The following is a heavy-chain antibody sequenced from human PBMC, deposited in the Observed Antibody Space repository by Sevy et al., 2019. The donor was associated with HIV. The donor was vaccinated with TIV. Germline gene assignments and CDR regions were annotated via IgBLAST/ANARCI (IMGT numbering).Heavy chain of an antibody. CDR3: ARESAYRFDI. CDR2: ISSSGSNI. Sequence: LGGSLRLSCAASGFTFSDFYMTWIRQAPGKGLEWVSYISSSGSNIFNADSVKGRFTISRDNAKKSLYLQMNSLRAEDTAVYFCARESAYRFDIWGQGTMVTVSS. J-gene: IGHJ3*02. D-gene: IGHD3-3*01. V-gene: IGHV3-11*04. CDR1: GFTFSDFY.